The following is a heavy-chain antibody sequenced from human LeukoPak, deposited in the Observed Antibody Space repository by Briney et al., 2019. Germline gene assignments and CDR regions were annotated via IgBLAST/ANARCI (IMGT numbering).Heavy chain of an antibody. D-gene: IGHD1-26*01. CDR3: ARHTSYSGTFLVREYYHFYYMDV. Sequence: GESLKISCKGSGDSFTKSWIGWVRQMPGKGLEWVGIIYPDDSDTRYSPSFEGQVTISADRSISTAYLQWSSLRASDTAVYCCARHTSYSGTFLVREYYHFYYMDVWGKGTTVTVSS. CDR2: IYPDDSDT. V-gene: IGHV5-51*01. CDR1: GDSFTKSW. J-gene: IGHJ6*03.